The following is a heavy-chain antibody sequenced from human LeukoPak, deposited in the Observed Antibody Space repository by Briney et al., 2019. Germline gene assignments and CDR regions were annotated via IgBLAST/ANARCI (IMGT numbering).Heavy chain of an antibody. CDR1: GFTFSSYW. CDR2: IKQDGSEK. J-gene: IGHJ4*02. CDR3: ARAVMRRGQPYYFDY. V-gene: IGHV3-7*01. Sequence: PGGSLRLSCAASGFTFSSYWMSWVRQAPGKGLEWVANIKQDGSEKYYVDSVKGRFTISRDNAKNSLYLQMNSLRAEDTAVYYCARAVMRRGQPYYFDYWGQGTLVTVSS. D-gene: IGHD2-8*01.